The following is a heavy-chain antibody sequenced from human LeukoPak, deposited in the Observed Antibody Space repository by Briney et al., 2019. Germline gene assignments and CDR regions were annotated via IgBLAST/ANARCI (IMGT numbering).Heavy chain of an antibody. D-gene: IGHD3-22*01. Sequence: GGSLRLSCAPSGFTVSSNYMSWVRQAPGKGLERVSVIYSGGSTYYADSVKGRFTISRDNSENKVYLQMNSLRAEDTAVYYCARDRSGYYSDYWGQGTLVTVSS. CDR2: IYSGGST. J-gene: IGHJ4*02. CDR1: GFTVSSNY. V-gene: IGHV3-53*01. CDR3: ARDRSGYYSDY.